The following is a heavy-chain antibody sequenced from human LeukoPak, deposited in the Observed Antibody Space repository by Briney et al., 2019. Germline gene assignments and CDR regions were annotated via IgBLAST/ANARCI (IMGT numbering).Heavy chain of an antibody. CDR2: ISYDGSNK. J-gene: IGHJ4*02. CDR1: GFTFGSYG. Sequence: GGSLRLSCAASGFTFGSYGMHWVRQAPGKGLEWVAVISYDGSNKYYADSVKGRFTISRDNSKNTLYLQMNSLRAEDTAVYYCAKEVRWYFGYWGQGTLVTVSS. V-gene: IGHV3-30*18. CDR3: AKEVRWYFGY. D-gene: IGHD6-13*01.